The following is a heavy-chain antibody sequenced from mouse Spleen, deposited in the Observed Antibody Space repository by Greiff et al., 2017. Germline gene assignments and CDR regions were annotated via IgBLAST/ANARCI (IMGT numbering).Heavy chain of an antibody. D-gene: IGHD2-1*01. CDR1: GYTFTSYW. CDR3: ARGEYGNLDY. CDR2: INPSSGYT. Sequence: QVQLKESGAELAKPGASVKLSCKASGYTFTSYWMHWVKQRPGQGLEWIGYINPSSGYTKYNQKFKDKAILTADKSSSTAYMQLSSLTYEDSAVYYCARGEYGNLDYWGQGTTLTVSS. V-gene: IGHV1-7*01. J-gene: IGHJ2*01.